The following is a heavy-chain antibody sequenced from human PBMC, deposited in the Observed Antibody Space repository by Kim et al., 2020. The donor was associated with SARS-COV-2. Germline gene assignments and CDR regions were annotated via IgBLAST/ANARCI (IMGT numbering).Heavy chain of an antibody. J-gene: IGHJ4*02. CDR3: AKGPINSYYFDY. Sequence: GGSLRLSCVASGFSLGDYSMHWVRQTPGKGLEWVSGISWNSDSIGYADSVKGRFTISRDNAKNSLYLQMTSLRTEDTALYYCAKGPINSYYFDYSRQGTLVTVSS. D-gene: IGHD2-21*01. CDR1: GFSLGDYS. CDR2: ISWNSDSI. V-gene: IGHV3-9*01.